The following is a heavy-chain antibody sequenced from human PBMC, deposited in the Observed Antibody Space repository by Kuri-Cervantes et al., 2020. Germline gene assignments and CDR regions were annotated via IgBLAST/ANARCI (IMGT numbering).Heavy chain of an antibody. Sequence: GESLKISCATSGFTFNNHNINWVRQAPGKGLEWVSVVYSGGSTYYADSVKGRFTISRHNFKNTLYLQMNNLRGEDTAVYYCARIPRGSSVYDDYYYIDVWGRGTTVTVSS. D-gene: IGHD5/OR15-5a*01. CDR2: VYSGGST. CDR1: GFTFNNHN. V-gene: IGHV3-53*04. J-gene: IGHJ6*03. CDR3: ARIPRGSSVYDDYYYIDV.